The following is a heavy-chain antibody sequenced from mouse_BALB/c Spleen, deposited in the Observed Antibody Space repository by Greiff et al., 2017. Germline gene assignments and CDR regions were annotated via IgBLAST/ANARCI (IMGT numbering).Heavy chain of an antibody. D-gene: IGHD1-1*01. Sequence: EVQLHQSGAELVKPGASVKLSCTASGFNIKDTYMHWVKQRPEQGLEWIGRIDPANGNTKYDPKFQGKATITADTSSNTAYLQLSSLTSEDTAVYYCASYGSRAYWGQGTLVTVSA. J-gene: IGHJ3*01. CDR1: GFNIKDTY. V-gene: IGHV14-3*02. CDR3: ASYGSRAY. CDR2: IDPANGNT.